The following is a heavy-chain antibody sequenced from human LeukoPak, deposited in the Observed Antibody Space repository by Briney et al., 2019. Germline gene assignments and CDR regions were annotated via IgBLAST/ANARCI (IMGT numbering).Heavy chain of an antibody. D-gene: IGHD5-18*01. CDR1: GYTFTSNY. V-gene: IGHV1-46*01. Sequence: GASVKVSCTASGYTFTSNYIHWVRRDPGQGLQWMGIINPSVGSTTYAQRFQGRVTMTRDTSTSTVYMELSSLRSEDTAVYYCARGVVVHEYTYGTFDYWGQGTLVTVSS. CDR2: INPSVGST. CDR3: ARGVVVHEYTYGTFDY. J-gene: IGHJ4*02.